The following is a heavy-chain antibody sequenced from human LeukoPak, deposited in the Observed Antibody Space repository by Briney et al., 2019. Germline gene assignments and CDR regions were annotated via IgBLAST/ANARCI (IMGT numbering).Heavy chain of an antibody. CDR3: ARADNDILTGYNVDY. D-gene: IGHD3-9*01. CDR2: IYPGDSDT. J-gene: IGHJ4*02. V-gene: IGHV5-51*01. Sequence: GESLKISCKGSGYSFTSYWIGWVRQMPGEGLEWMGIIYPGDSDTRYSPSFQGQVTISADKSISTAYLQWSSLKASDTAMYYCARADNDILTGYNVDYWGQGTLVTVSS. CDR1: GYSFTSYW.